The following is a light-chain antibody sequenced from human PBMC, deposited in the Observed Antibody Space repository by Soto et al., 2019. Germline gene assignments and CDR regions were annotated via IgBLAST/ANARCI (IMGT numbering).Light chain of an antibody. J-gene: IGLJ1*01. Sequence: QSALTQPPSASGSPGPSVTISCTGTSSDVGGYNYVSWYQQHPGKAPKLMIYGVTKRPSGVPDRFSGSKSGNTASLTVSGLQAEDEAYYYCSSYAGSNNYVFRTGTKVTVL. CDR2: GVT. CDR1: SSDVGGYNY. V-gene: IGLV2-8*01. CDR3: SSYAGSNNYV.